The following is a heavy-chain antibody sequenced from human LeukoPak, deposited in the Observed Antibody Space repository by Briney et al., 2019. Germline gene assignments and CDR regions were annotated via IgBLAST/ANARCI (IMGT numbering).Heavy chain of an antibody. CDR3: AKGSRGSGTYYIDY. J-gene: IGHJ4*02. D-gene: IGHD3-10*01. CDR1: GFTFSSYA. CDR2: ITDSGGDT. Sequence: GGSLRLFCAASGFTFSSYALTWVRQAPGKGLGWVSRITDSGGDTYYADSVKGRFTISRDNSKNTLYLQMNSLRAEDTAVYYCAKGSRGSGTYYIDYWGQGTLVTVSS. V-gene: IGHV3-23*01.